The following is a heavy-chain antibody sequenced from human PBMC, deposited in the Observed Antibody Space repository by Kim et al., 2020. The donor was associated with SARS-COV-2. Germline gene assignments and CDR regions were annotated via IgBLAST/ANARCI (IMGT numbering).Heavy chain of an antibody. D-gene: IGHD2-2*01. CDR2: ISAYNGNT. V-gene: IGHV1-18*01. J-gene: IGHJ4*02. CDR3: ARCIVVVPAAICRTYDY. Sequence: ASVKVSCKASGYTFTSYGISWVRQAPGQGLEWMGWISAYNGNTNYAQKLQGRVTMTTDTSTSTAYMELRSLRSDDTAVYYCARCIVVVPAAICRTYDYWGQGTLVTVSS. CDR1: GYTFTSYG.